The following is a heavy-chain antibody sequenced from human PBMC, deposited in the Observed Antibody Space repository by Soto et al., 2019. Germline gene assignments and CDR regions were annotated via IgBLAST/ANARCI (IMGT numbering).Heavy chain of an antibody. CDR3: ARATYYYDSSDYYGYYFDY. V-gene: IGHV4-59*01. CDR2: IYYSGST. D-gene: IGHD3-22*01. CDR1: GGSISSYY. J-gene: IGHJ4*02. Sequence: PSETLSLTCTASGGSISSYYWSWIRQPPGKGLEWIGYIYYSGSTNYNSSLKSRVTISVDTSKNQLSLKLSSVTAADTAVYYCARATYYYDSSDYYGYYFDYWGQGTLVTVSS.